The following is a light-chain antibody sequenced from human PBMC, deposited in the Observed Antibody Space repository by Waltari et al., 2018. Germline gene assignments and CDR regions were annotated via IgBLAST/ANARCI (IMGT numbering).Light chain of an antibody. CDR3: QHYVRLPVT. CDR1: QSVGRT. V-gene: IGKV3-20*01. J-gene: IGKJ1*01. Sequence: EIVLTQSPGTLSLSPGERATLSCRARQSVGRTLTWYQQKPGQAPRLLIYGASSRATDIPDRFSGSGSGTDFSLTISRLEPEDFAVYYCQHYVRLPVTFGQGTKVEIK. CDR2: GAS.